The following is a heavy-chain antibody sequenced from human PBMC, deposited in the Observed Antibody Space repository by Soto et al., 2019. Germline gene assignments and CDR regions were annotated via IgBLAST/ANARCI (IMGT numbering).Heavy chain of an antibody. CDR2: IYWNDDK. CDR1: GFSLSTSGVG. CDR3: AHTVAYSSTWNYFDY. J-gene: IGHJ4*01. Sequence: ESGPTLVNPTQTLTLTCTFSGFSLSTSGVGVGWIRQPPGKALEWLALIYWNDDKWYRPSLKSRLTVTKDTSKNQVVLTMANMDPVDSGTYYCAHTVAYSSTWNYFDYWGHGTPVTVSS. V-gene: IGHV2-5*01. D-gene: IGHD6-13*01.